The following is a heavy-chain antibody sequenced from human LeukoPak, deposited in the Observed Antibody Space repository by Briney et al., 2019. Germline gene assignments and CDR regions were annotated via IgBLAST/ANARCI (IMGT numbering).Heavy chain of an antibody. CDR3: GRAGERRNKGYEDAFDM. CDR1: GDSISSYY. V-gene: IGHV4-59*01. CDR2: IYDSGST. J-gene: IGHJ3*02. Sequence: PSETLSLTCIVSGDSISSYYWSWIRQPPGKGLEWILYIYDSGSTNYNPSLKSRLTISKDMSKNHFTLKLISVTAADTAVNYCGRAGERRNKGYEDAFDMWGRGKRDSVFS. D-gene: IGHD2-15*01.